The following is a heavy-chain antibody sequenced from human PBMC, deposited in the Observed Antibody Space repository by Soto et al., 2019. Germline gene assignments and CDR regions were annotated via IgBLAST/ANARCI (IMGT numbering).Heavy chain of an antibody. J-gene: IGHJ4*02. V-gene: IGHV6-1*01. CDR1: GDSVSSDSAA. Sequence: SETLSLTCAICGDSVSSDSAAWNWIRQSPSRGLEWLGRTYYRSKWYYSYAVSLKSRTTINPDTSKNQFSLQLNSVTPDDTAVYYCARGSTVTTGFDYWGQGTLVTVSS. CDR2: TYYRSKWYY. D-gene: IGHD4-17*01. CDR3: ARGSTVTTGFDY.